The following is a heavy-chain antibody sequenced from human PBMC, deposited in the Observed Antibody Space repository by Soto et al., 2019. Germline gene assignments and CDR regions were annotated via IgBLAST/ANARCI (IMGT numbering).Heavy chain of an antibody. CDR1: CYTFHSYG. J-gene: IGHJ5*02. D-gene: IGHD6-13*01. V-gene: IGHV1-18*01. CDR2: ISAYNGNT. CDR3: ARDSVAAGNWFDP. Sequence: ASVQVSCKASCYTFHSYGISWVRQAPGQGLEWMGWISAYNGNTNYAQKLQGRVTMTTDTSTSTAYMELRSLRSDDTAVYYCARDSVAAGNWFDPWGQGTMVTVSS.